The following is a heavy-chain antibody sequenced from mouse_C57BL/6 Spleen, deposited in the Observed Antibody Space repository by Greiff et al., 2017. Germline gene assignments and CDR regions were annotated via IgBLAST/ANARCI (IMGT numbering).Heavy chain of an antibody. CDR2: IWRGGST. V-gene: IGHV2-5*01. D-gene: IGHD1-1*01. Sequence: VQLQQSGPGLVQPSQSLSITCPVSGFSLTSYGVHWVRQSPGKGLEWLGVIWRGGSTDYNAAFMSRLSITKDNSKSQVFFKMNSLQADDTAIYYCAKNEGDYYGSSYGYFDVWGTGTTVTVSS. J-gene: IGHJ1*03. CDR1: GFSLTSYG. CDR3: AKNEGDYYGSSYGYFDV.